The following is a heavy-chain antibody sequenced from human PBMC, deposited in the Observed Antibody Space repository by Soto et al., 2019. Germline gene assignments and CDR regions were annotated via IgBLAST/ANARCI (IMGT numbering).Heavy chain of an antibody. CDR1: GFTFSSYG. Sequence: QVQLVESGGGVVLPGRSLRLSCAASGFTFSSYGMHWVRQAPGKGLEWVAVIWYDGSNKYYADSVKGRFTISRDNSKNTLYLQMNSLRAEDTAVYYCARDLRPPLRFGGNNWFDPWGQGTLVTVSS. D-gene: IGHD3-10*01. CDR2: IWYDGSNK. CDR3: ARDLRPPLRFGGNNWFDP. J-gene: IGHJ5*02. V-gene: IGHV3-33*01.